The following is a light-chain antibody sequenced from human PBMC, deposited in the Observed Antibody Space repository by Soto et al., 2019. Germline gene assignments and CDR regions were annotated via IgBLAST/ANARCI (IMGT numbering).Light chain of an antibody. J-gene: IGLJ1*01. CDR2: EVT. CDR3: SSYAGSNNFYV. V-gene: IGLV2-8*01. CDR1: SSDVGGYNY. Sequence: QSALTQPPSASGSPGQPVTISCTGTSSDVGGYNYVSWYQQHPGKAPKLMIYEVTKRPSGVPDRFSGSKSGNTASLTVSGLQAEVEADYYRSSYAGSNNFYVCGTGRKVTVL.